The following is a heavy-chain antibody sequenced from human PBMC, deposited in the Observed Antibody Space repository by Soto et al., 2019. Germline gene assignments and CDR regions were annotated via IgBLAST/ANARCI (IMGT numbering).Heavy chain of an antibody. CDR3: AKKGQPPYYYYAMDF. V-gene: IGHV1-18*01. J-gene: IGHJ6*02. CDR1: GYTFTRYG. CDR2: ISGYNGDT. Sequence: GASVKVSCKASGYTFTRYGISWVRQAPGQGLEWMGWISGYNGDTKYAQKFQGRVTMTIDTSTTTTYMELRSLTSDDTAVYYCAKKGQPPYYYYAMDFWGQGTTVTVSS.